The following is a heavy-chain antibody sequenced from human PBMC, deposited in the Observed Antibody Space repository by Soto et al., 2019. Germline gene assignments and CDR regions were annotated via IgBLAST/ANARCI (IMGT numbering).Heavy chain of an antibody. CDR3: ARAGYYGSGTFFPYFDY. Sequence: PSETLSLTCTVSGGSISSGGYYWSWIRQHPGKGLEWIGYIYYSGSTYYNPSLKSRVTISVDTSKNQFSLKLSSVTAADTAVYYCARAGYYGSGTFFPYFDYWGQGTLVTVSS. CDR2: IYYSGST. D-gene: IGHD3-10*01. CDR1: GGSISSGGYY. J-gene: IGHJ4*02. V-gene: IGHV4-31*03.